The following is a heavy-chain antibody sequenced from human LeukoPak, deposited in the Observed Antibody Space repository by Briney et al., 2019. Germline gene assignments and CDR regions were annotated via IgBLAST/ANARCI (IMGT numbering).Heavy chain of an antibody. CDR2: IIPIFGTA. Sequence: SVKVSCKASGGTFSSCAISWVRQAPGQGLEWMGRIIPIFGTANYAQKFQGRVTITTDESTSTAYMELSSLRSEDTAVYYCARASTGTTGYFDYWGQGTLVTVSS. CDR3: ARASTGTTGYFDY. D-gene: IGHD1-7*01. J-gene: IGHJ4*02. V-gene: IGHV1-69*05. CDR1: GGTFSSCA.